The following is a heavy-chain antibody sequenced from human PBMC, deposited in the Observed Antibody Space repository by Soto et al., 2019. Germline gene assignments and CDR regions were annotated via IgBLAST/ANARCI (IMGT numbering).Heavy chain of an antibody. J-gene: IGHJ6*03. CDR1: GFTFSSYS. D-gene: IGHD2-2*01. CDR2: ISSSSSYI. CDR3: ASRYCSSTSCPYYYYYMDV. Sequence: EVQLVESGGGLVKPGGSLRLSCAASGFTFSSYSMNWVRQAPGKGLEWVSSISSSSSYIYYADSVKGRFNISRDNAKNSLYLQLNSLTAEDTAVYYCASRYCSSTSCPYYYYYMDVWGKGTTVTVSS. V-gene: IGHV3-21*01.